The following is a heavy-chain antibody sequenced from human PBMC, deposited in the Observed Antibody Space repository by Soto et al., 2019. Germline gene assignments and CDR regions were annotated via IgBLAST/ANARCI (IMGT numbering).Heavy chain of an antibody. CDR1: GFSLSTSGMG. CDR3: AHTIVDMFGFVS. CDR2: LTWDDDH. J-gene: IGHJ4*02. Sequence: QITLKESGPPLVKPTQPLTLTCTFSGFSLSTSGMGVGCLRQPPGKALEWLALLTWDDDHRYRPSLSSRLTITKDTYRNHVVLTMTDIDPWDTGTYYCAHTIVDMFGFVSWGQVTLVTGSS. D-gene: IGHD5-12*01. V-gene: IGHV2-5*02.